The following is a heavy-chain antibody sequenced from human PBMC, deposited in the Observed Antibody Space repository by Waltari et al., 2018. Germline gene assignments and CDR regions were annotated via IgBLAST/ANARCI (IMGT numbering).Heavy chain of an antibody. CDR1: GGSISSHY. D-gene: IGHD6-13*01. V-gene: IGHV4-59*11. Sequence: QVQLQESGPGLVKPSETLSLTCTVSGGSISSHYWSWIRQPPGKGLEWIGYIYYSGSTNYNPSLKSRVTISVDTSKNQFSLKLSSVTAADTAVYYCARSYSSSWYWFDPWGQGTLVTVSS. CDR3: ARSYSSSWYWFDP. CDR2: IYYSGST. J-gene: IGHJ5*02.